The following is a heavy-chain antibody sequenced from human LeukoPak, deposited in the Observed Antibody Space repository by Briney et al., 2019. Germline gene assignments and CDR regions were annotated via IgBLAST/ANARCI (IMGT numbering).Heavy chain of an antibody. V-gene: IGHV1-69*13. D-gene: IGHD3-3*01. CDR1: GGTFSSYA. Sequence: SVKVSCKASGGTFSSYAISWVRQAPGQGLEWMGGIIPIFGTANYAQKFQGRVTITADESTSTAYMELSSLRSEDTAVYYCAKDARKGMYYDFWSGDAFDIWGQWTMVTVSS. J-gene: IGHJ3*02. CDR2: IIPIFGTA. CDR3: AKDARKGMYYDFWSGDAFDI.